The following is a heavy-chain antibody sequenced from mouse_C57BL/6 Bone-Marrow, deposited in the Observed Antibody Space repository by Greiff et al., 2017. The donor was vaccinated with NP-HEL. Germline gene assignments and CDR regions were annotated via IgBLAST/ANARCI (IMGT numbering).Heavy chain of an antibody. CDR3: ARGLRRYAMDY. J-gene: IGHJ4*01. CDR2: ISDGGSYT. Sequence: DVMLVESGGGLVKPGGSLKLSCAASGFTFSSYAMSWVRQTPEKRLEWVATISDGGSYTYYPDNVKGRFTISRDNAKNNLYLQMSHLKSEDTAMYYCARGLRRYAMDYWGQGTSVTVSS. CDR1: GFTFSSYA. D-gene: IGHD2-4*01. V-gene: IGHV5-4*03.